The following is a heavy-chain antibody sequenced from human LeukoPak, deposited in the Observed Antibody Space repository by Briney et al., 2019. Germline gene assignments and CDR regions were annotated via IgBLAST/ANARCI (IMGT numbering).Heavy chain of an antibody. Sequence: PSETLSLTCAVYGGSFSGYYWSWIRQPPGKGLEWIGEINHSGSTNYNPSLKSRVTISVDTSKNQFSLKLSSATAADTAVYYCARGGRDGYNYYYYYYMDVWGKGTTVTVSS. V-gene: IGHV4-34*01. D-gene: IGHD5-24*01. J-gene: IGHJ6*03. CDR1: GGSFSGYY. CDR2: INHSGST. CDR3: ARGGRDGYNYYYYYYMDV.